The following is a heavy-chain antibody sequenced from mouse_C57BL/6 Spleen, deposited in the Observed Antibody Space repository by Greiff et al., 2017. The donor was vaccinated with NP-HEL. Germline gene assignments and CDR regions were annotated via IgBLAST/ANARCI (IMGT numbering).Heavy chain of an antibody. CDR3: ARTPYGYDVFAY. V-gene: IGHV2-2*01. Sequence: VKLMESGPGLVQPSQSLSITCTVSGFSLTSYGVHWVRQSPGKGLEWLGVIWSGGSTDYNAAFISRLSISKDNSKSQVFFKMNSLQADDTAIYYCARTPYGYDVFAYWGQGTLVTVSA. CDR1: GFSLTSYG. CDR2: IWSGGST. D-gene: IGHD2-2*01. J-gene: IGHJ3*01.